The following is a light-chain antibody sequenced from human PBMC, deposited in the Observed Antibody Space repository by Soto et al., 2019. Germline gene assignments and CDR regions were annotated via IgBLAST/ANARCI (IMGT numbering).Light chain of an antibody. V-gene: IGLV2-14*01. J-gene: IGLJ3*02. CDR2: GVS. Sequence: QSALTQPASVSGSPGQSITISCSGTRSDIGSYNYVAWYQQFPGKTPKILIYGVSNRPSGVSSRFSGSKSGNTASLTIIGLQAEDEADYYCQSYDSSLSGSGVFGGGTKLTVL. CDR3: QSYDSSLSGSGV. CDR1: RSDIGSYNY.